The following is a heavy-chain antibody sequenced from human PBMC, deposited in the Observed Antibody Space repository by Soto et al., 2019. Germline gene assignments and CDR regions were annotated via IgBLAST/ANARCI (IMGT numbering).Heavy chain of an antibody. CDR2: MSGSSSTP. D-gene: IGHD1-7*01. V-gene: IGHV3-23*01. CDR3: AKNQERELPRVIDF. J-gene: IGHJ4*02. CDR1: GRTFSNYA. Sequence: GGSLRLSYATSGRTFSNYAMSWVCQAPGGGLEWVASMSGSSSTPYYADSVRGRFTISRDRSKNTLYLQMSSLRAEDTALYYCAKNQERELPRVIDFWGQGTLVTVSS.